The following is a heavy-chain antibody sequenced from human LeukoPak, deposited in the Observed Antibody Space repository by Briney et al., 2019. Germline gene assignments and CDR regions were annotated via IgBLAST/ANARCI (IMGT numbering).Heavy chain of an antibody. D-gene: IGHD3-22*01. CDR2: INSDGSST. CDR1: GLAFSAYK. V-gene: IGHV3-74*01. Sequence: PGGSLRLSCAASGLAFSAYKMHWVRQAPGKGLVWVSRINSDGSSTSYADSVKGRFTISRDNAKNTLYLQMNSLRAEDTAVYYCARGDSSGSENDYYYGMDVWGQGTTVTVSS. J-gene: IGHJ6*02. CDR3: ARGDSSGSENDYYYGMDV.